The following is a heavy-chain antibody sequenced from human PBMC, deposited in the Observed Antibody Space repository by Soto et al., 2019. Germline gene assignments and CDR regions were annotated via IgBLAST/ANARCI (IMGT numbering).Heavy chain of an antibody. V-gene: IGHV1-69*01. CDR2: IIPIFGTA. CDR3: ARSSGSFPYNWFDP. J-gene: IGHJ5*02. D-gene: IGHD1-26*01. Sequence: VKVSFKSSGVTFISYATSWVLQAPGQGLEWMGGIIPIFGTANYAQKFQGRVTITADESTSTAYMELSSLRSEDTAVYYCARSSGSFPYNWFDPWGQGTLVTVSS. CDR1: GVTFISYA.